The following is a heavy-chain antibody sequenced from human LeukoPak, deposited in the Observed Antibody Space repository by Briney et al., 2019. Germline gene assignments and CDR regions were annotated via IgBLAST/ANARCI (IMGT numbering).Heavy chain of an antibody. CDR2: ISAYNGNT. V-gene: IGHV1-18*01. D-gene: IGHD1-26*01. CDR1: GGTFSSYA. J-gene: IGHJ4*02. CDR3: ARLQYSGSYRGDDY. Sequence: GASVKVSCKASGGTFSSYAISWVRQAPGQGLEWMGWISAYNGNTNYAQKLQGRVTMTTDTSTSTAYMELRSLRSDATAVYYCARLQYSGSYRGDDYWGQGTLVTVSS.